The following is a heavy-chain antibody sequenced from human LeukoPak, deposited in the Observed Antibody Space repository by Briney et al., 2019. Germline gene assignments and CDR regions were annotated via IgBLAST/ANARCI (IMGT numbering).Heavy chain of an antibody. D-gene: IGHD4-17*01. V-gene: IGHV3-23*01. CDR1: GFTFSSYA. CDR3: AAFYGHERNFDY. Sequence: PGGSLRLSCAASGFTFSSYAMSWVRQAPGKGLEWVSAISGSGGSTYYADSVKGRFTISRDNSKNTLCLQMNSLRAEDTAVYYCAAFYGHERNFDYWGQGTLVTVSS. CDR2: ISGSGGST. J-gene: IGHJ4*02.